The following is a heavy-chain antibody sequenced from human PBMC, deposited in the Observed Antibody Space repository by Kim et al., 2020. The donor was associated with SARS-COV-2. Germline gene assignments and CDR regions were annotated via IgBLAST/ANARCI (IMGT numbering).Heavy chain of an antibody. D-gene: IGHD2-2*01. CDR1: GGSISSYY. CDR3: ARDQNPGVVPAAVGFDP. Sequence: SETLSLTCTVSGGSISSYYWSWIRQPAGKGLEWIGRIYTSGSTNYNPSLKSRVTMSVDTSKNQFSLKLSSVTAADTAVYYCARDQNPGVVPAAVGFDPWGQGTLVTVSS. CDR2: IYTSGST. J-gene: IGHJ5*02. V-gene: IGHV4-4*07.